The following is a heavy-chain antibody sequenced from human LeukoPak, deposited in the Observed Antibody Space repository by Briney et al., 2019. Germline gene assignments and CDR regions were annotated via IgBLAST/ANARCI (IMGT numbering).Heavy chain of an antibody. CDR1: GFTFSNYV. V-gene: IGHV3-30*18. Sequence: GGSLRLSCAASGFTFSNYVMHWVRQAPGKGLEWVAIISYDGSNKYYADSVKGRFTISRDNSKNTLYLQMNSLRAEDTAVYYCAKDPRRYTRTGGYFDYWGQGTLVTVSS. D-gene: IGHD6-13*01. CDR3: AKDPRRYTRTGGYFDY. J-gene: IGHJ4*02. CDR2: ISYDGSNK.